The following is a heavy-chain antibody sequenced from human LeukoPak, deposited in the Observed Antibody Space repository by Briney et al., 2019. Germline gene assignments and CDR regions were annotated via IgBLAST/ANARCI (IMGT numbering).Heavy chain of an antibody. CDR1: GFSFSSYG. CDR2: IRSDGSNK. V-gene: IGHV3-30*02. CDR3: AGAGATFDYYDSSGHHGLDY. D-gene: IGHD3-22*01. Sequence: GSLRLSCAGSGFSFSSYGMHWVRQAPGKGLEWMAFIRSDGSNKYYADSVKGRFTISRDNSKNTLYLQMNSLRAEDTAVYYCAGAGATFDYYDSSGHHGLDYWGQGTLVTVSS. J-gene: IGHJ4*02.